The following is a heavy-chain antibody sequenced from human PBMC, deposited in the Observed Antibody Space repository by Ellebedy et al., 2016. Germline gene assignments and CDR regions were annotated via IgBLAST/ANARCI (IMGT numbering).Heavy chain of an antibody. D-gene: IGHD1-26*01. CDR3: ATDSGSAH. J-gene: IGHJ4*02. CDR2: ISFDGSNK. CDR1: GFTFSSYG. Sequence: GGSLRLXXAASGFTFSSYGMHWVRQAPGKGLEWVAVISFDGSNKYYADSVKGRFTISRDTSKNTLYLQMNSLRAEDTAVYYCATDSGSAHWGQGTLVTVSS. V-gene: IGHV3-30*03.